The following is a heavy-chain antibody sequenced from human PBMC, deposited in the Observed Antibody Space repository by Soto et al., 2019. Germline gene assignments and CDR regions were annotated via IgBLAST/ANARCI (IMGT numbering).Heavy chain of an antibody. CDR3: ARANIVVVVAATDDAFDI. CDR2: ISAYNGNT. Sequence: ASVKVSCKASGYTFTSYGISWVRQAPGQGLEWMGWISAYNGNTNYAQKLQGRVTMTTDTSTSTAYMELRSLRSDDTAVYYCARANIVVVVAATDDAFDIWGQGTMVTVS. CDR1: GYTFTSYG. D-gene: IGHD2-15*01. V-gene: IGHV1-18*01. J-gene: IGHJ3*02.